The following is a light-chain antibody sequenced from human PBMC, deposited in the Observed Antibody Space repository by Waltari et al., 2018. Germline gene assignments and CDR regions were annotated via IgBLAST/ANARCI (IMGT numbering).Light chain of an antibody. CDR2: EVT. J-gene: IGLJ1*01. CDR3: SSYAGTDNFV. CDR1: SSAVGAYNF. Sequence: QSALTQPPSASGSPGQSVTISCTGTSSAVGAYNFVSWYQQHPGKAPKLMIYEVTKRPSGVPDRFSGSGSGNTASLTVSGLQAEDEADYYCSSYAGTDNFVFGAGTKVTVL. V-gene: IGLV2-8*01.